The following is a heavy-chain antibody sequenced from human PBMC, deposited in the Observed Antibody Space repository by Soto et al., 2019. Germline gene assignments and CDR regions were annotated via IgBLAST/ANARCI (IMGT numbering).Heavy chain of an antibody. J-gene: IGHJ3*01. Sequence: ASVKVSCKASGYTFTSYGISWVRQAPGQGLEWMGWISAYNGNTNYAQKLQGRVTMTTDTSTSTAYMELRSLRSDDTAVYYCSRDVRFLDCLLHRAGAAHLCGQGR. CDR2: ISAYNGNT. CDR3: SRDVRFLDCLLHRAGAAHL. V-gene: IGHV1-18*04. D-gene: IGHD3-3*01. CDR1: GYTFTSYG.